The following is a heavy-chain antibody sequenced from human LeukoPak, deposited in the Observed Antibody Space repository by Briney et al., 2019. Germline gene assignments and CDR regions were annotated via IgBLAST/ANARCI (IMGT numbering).Heavy chain of an antibody. J-gene: IGHJ4*02. CDR3: ARGEGIAVAAPDY. D-gene: IGHD6-19*01. CDR2: IYHSGST. Sequence: SETLFLTCTVSGYSISSGYYWGWIRQPPGKGLEWIGSIYHSGSTYYNPSLKSRVTISVDTSKNQFSLKLSSVTAADTAVYYCARGEGIAVAAPDYWGQGTLVTVSS. V-gene: IGHV4-38-2*02. CDR1: GYSISSGYY.